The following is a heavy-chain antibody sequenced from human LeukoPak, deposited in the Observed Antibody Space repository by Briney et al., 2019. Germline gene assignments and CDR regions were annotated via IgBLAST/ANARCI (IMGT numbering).Heavy chain of an antibody. CDR3: ARGNGWELRYYYMDV. D-gene: IGHD1-26*01. Sequence: ASVKVSCKASGYTFTGYYMHWVRQAPGQGLEWMGWISAYNGNTNYAQKLQGRVTTTTDTSTSTAYIELRSLRSDDTAVYYCARGNGWELRYYYMDVWGKGTTVTVSS. CDR1: GYTFTGYY. CDR2: ISAYNGNT. J-gene: IGHJ6*03. V-gene: IGHV1-18*04.